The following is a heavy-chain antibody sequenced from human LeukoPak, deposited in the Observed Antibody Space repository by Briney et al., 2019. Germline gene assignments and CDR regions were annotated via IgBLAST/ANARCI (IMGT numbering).Heavy chain of an antibody. Sequence: PGGSLRLSCAASGFTFSTYAMSWVRQAPGKGLEWVSAISGSGDITYLADSVKGRFTISRDNSKNTLYLQMNSLRAEDTAVYYCAKVIYYYDSSGYRRPSWFDPWGQGTLVTVSS. CDR2: ISGSGDIT. CDR1: GFTFSTYA. D-gene: IGHD3-22*01. CDR3: AKVIYYYDSSGYRRPSWFDP. J-gene: IGHJ5*02. V-gene: IGHV3-23*01.